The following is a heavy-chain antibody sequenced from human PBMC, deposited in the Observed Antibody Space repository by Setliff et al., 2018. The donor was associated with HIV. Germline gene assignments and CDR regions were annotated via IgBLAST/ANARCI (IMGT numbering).Heavy chain of an antibody. V-gene: IGHV5-51*01. J-gene: IGHJ5*02. D-gene: IGHD2-2*01. CDR2: IYPDESDS. Sequence: PGESLKISCKGSGYSFPTYWIAWVRQMPGKGLEWMGVIYPDESDSRYSPSFRGQVTISADKSINTAYLQWSSLKASDTAMYYCARDFGGYCSSMSCPGLFDPWGQGTLVTVSS. CDR1: GYSFPTYW. CDR3: ARDFGGYCSSMSCPGLFDP.